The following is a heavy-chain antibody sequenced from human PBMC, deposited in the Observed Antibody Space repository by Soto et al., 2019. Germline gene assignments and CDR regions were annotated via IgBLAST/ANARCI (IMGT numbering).Heavy chain of an antibody. CDR1: GFTFGDYA. V-gene: IGHV3-49*03. CDR2: IRSKAYGGTT. J-gene: IGHJ2*01. CDR3: TRAWGLTTAWYFDL. Sequence: GGSLRLSCTASGFTFGDYAMSWFRQAPGKGLEWVGFIRSKAYGGTTEYAASVKGRFTISRDDSKSIAYLQMNSLKTEDTAVYYCTRAWGLTTAWYFDLWGRGTLVTVSS. D-gene: IGHD3-16*01.